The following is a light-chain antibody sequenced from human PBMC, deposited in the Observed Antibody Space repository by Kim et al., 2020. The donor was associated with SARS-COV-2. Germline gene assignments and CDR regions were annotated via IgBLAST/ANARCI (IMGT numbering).Light chain of an antibody. J-gene: IGLJ3*02. CDR1: NSDIGDYTY. CDR2: EVS. CDR3: SSYAGSNSWV. V-gene: IGLV2-8*01. Sequence: GQSVTISCTGTNSDIGDYTYVSWYQHHPGQAPKLMIYEVSKRPSGVPDRFSGSKSGNTASLTVSGLQAEDEADYFCSSYAGSNSWVFGGGTQLTVL.